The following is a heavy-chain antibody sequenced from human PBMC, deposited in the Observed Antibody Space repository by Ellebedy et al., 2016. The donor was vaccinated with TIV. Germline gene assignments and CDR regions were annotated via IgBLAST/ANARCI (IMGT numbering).Heavy chain of an antibody. CDR2: ISSSGSTI. CDR1: GFTFSDYY. J-gene: IGHJ4*02. V-gene: IGHV3-11*01. D-gene: IGHD2-15*01. CDR3: AKSFDFDIVVVVAATTVDY. Sequence: GESLKISXAASGFTFSDYYMSWIRQAPGKGLEWVSYISSSGSTIYYADSVKGRFTISRDNAKNSLYLQMNSLRAEDTAVYYCAKSFDFDIVVVVAATTVDYWGQGTLVTVSS.